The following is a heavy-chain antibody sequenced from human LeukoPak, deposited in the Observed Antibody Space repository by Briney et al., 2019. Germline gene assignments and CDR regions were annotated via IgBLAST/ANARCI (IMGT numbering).Heavy chain of an antibody. J-gene: IGHJ4*02. CDR3: ARAPGTEYYYGSGSFDY. CDR1: GGSISSYY. CDR2: IYYSGST. V-gene: IGHV4-59*01. Sequence: PSETLSLTCTVSGGSISSYYWSWIRQPPGKGLEWIGYIYYSGSTNYNPSLKSRVTISVDTSKNQFSLKLSSVTAADTAVYYCARAPGTEYYYGSGSFDYWGQGTLVAVSS. D-gene: IGHD3-10*01.